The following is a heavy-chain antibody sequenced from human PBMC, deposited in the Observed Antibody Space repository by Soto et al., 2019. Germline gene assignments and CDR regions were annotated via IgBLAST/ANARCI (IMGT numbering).Heavy chain of an antibody. V-gene: IGHV3-23*01. CDR3: AKEGITMIVGPGAFDI. Sequence: QPGGSLRLSCAASGFTFSSYAMSWVRQAPGKGLEWVSAISGSGGSTYYADSVKGRFTISRDNSKNTLYLQMNSLRAEDTAVYYCAKEGITMIVGPGAFDIWGQGTMVTVSS. D-gene: IGHD3-22*01. J-gene: IGHJ3*02. CDR1: GFTFSSYA. CDR2: ISGSGGST.